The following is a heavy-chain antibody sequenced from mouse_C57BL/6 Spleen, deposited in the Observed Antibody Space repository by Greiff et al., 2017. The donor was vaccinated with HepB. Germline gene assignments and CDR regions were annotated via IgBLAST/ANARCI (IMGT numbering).Heavy chain of an antibody. CDR2: ISYDGSN. J-gene: IGHJ4*01. CDR3: ARPYYSNYDYAMDD. V-gene: IGHV3-6*01. CDR1: GYSITSGYY. Sequence: EVHLVESGPGLVKPSQSLSLTCSVTGYSITSGYYWNWIRQFPGNKLEWRGYISYDGSNNYNPSLKNKISITSDTSKNQYFLKLNPVTTEDTATYYCARPYYSNYDYAMDDWGQLTSVTVSS. D-gene: IGHD2-5*01.